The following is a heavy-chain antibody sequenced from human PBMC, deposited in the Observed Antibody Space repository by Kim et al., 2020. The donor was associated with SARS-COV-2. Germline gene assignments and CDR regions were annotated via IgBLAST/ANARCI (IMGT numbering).Heavy chain of an antibody. CDR2: IYYSGST. V-gene: IGHV4-39*01. J-gene: IGHJ4*02. CDR3: ARHHATGGIAAAGVDY. CDR1: GGSISSSSYY. Sequence: SETLSLTCTVSGGSISSSSYYWGWIRQPPGKGLEWIGSIYYSGSTYYNPSLKSRVTISVDTSKNQFSLKLSSVTAADTAVYYCARHHATGGIAAAGVDYWGQGTLVTVSS. D-gene: IGHD6-13*01.